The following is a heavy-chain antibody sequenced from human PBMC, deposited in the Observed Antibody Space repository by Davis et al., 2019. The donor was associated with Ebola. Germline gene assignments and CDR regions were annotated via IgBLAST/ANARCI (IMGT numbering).Heavy chain of an antibody. D-gene: IGHD5-18*01. V-gene: IGHV4-34*01. Sequence: SETLSLTCAVYGGSFSGYYWSWIRQPPGTGLEWIGEINHSGSTNYNPSLKSRVTISVDTSKNQFSLKLSSVTAADTAVYYCARVPVGYSQYYYYYYGMDVWGQGTTVTVSS. CDR3: ARVPVGYSQYYYYYYGMDV. CDR1: GGSFSGYY. J-gene: IGHJ6*02. CDR2: INHSGST.